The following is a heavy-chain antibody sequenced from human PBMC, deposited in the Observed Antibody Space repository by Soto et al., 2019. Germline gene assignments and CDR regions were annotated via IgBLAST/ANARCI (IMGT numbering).Heavy chain of an antibody. Sequence: SETLSLTCAVYGGSFSGYYWSWLRQPPGKGLEWIGEINHSGSPNYNPSLKSRVTISVDTSKNQFSLKMTSVTAADTAVYYCARYVVGAQGVYYYGMDVWGQGTTVTVSS. D-gene: IGHD1-26*01. CDR1: GGSFSGYY. J-gene: IGHJ6*02. CDR2: INHSGSP. CDR3: ARYVVGAQGVYYYGMDV. V-gene: IGHV4-34*01.